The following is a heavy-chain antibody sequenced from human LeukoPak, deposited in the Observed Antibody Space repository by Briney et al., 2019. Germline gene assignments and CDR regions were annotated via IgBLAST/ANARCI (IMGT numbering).Heavy chain of an antibody. Sequence: GGSLRLSCVVSGLTFSAAWMNWVRQAPGKGLEWVGRMKNYGGGWKTDYAAPGKGRFTIRRDYSKHSMYLHINSLMTEDTAMPYCAWQTTSAFWRMDYWGQGTLVTVSS. CDR2: MKNYGGGWKT. J-gene: IGHJ4*02. V-gene: IGHV3-15*01. D-gene: IGHD3-3*01. CDR3: AWQTTSAFWRMDY. CDR1: GLTFSAAW.